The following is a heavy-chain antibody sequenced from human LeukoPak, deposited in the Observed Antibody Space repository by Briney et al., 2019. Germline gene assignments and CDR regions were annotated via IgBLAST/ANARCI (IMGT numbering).Heavy chain of an antibody. D-gene: IGHD4/OR15-4a*01. CDR1: GFTFTTYA. V-gene: IGHV3-23*01. J-gene: IGHJ4*02. CDR3: AKDDNQPPVLPRCFFDY. Sequence: PGGSLRLSCAASGFTFTTYAMNWVRQAPGKGLEWVSGISGSGGRTDYADSVKGRFTISRDNSKNTLYLQMNSLRAEDTAVYYCAKDDNQPPVLPRCFFDYWGQGTLVTVSS. CDR2: ISGSGGRT.